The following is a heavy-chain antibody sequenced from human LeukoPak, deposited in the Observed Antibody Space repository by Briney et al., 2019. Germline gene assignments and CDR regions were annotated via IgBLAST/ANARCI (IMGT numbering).Heavy chain of an antibody. V-gene: IGHV4-61*05. D-gene: IGHD3-22*01. CDR1: GGSISSSSYY. J-gene: IGHJ3*02. CDR2: IYYSGST. Sequence: SETLSLTCTVSGGSISSSSYYWGWIRQPPGKGLEWIGYIYYSGSTNYNPSLKSRVTISVDTSKNQFSLKLSSVTAADTAVYYCARPSYDSRGYYYGSAFDIWGQGTMVTVSS. CDR3: ARPSYDSRGYYYGSAFDI.